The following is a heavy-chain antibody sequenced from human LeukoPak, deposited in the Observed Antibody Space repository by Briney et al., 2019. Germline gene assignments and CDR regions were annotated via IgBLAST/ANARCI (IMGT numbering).Heavy chain of an antibody. Sequence: GGSLRLSCAASGFTFSSYEMNWVRQAPGKGLEWVSYISDIGTTIYYADSVKGRLTISRDNSRNTVYMQMSSLRTEDTAVYYCARDPRGPTTYDSSARDSLDYWGQGTLVTVSS. J-gene: IGHJ4*02. D-gene: IGHD3-22*01. CDR2: ISDIGTTI. CDR3: ARDPRGPTTYDSSARDSLDY. CDR1: GFTFSSYE. V-gene: IGHV3-48*03.